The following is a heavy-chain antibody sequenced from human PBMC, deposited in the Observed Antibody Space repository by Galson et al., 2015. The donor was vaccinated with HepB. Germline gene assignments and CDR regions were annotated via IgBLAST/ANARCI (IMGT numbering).Heavy chain of an antibody. CDR2: INAGNGNT. V-gene: IGHV1-3*01. CDR1: GYTFTNYA. J-gene: IGHJ6*02. CDR3: ARDGTPGFYYHYGMDV. Sequence: SVKVSCKASGYTFTNYAMHWVRQAPGQRLEWMGWINAGNGNTKYSQKFQGRVTITRDTSASTAYMEVSSLRSEDTAVYYCARDGTPGFYYHYGMDVWGQGTTVTVSS. D-gene: IGHD1-26*01.